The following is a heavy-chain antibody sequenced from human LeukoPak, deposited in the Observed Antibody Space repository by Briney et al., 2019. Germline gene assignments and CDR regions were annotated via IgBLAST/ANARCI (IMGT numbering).Heavy chain of an antibody. Sequence: SQTLSLTCTVSGGSISSGGYYWGWIRQPPGKGLEWIGSIYYSGSTYYNPSLKSRVTISVDTSKNQFSLKLSSVTAADTAVYYCARGPLNYYDSSGYYGYWGQGTLVTVSS. CDR3: ARGPLNYYDSSGYYGY. D-gene: IGHD3-22*01. V-gene: IGHV4-39*07. CDR1: GGSISSGGYY. J-gene: IGHJ4*02. CDR2: IYYSGST.